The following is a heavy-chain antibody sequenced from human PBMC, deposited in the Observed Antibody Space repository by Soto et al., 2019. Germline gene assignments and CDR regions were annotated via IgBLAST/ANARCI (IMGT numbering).Heavy chain of an antibody. Sequence: EVHVLESGGGLIQPGGSLRLSCAASGFTFSSHGMSWVRQAPGKGLEWVSSVANGESPQYADAVKGRFTISRDESTSTLYLEMNSRRAEDTAKYYWAREARSIKRLTYWFDPWGQGSLVSVSS. J-gene: IGHJ5*02. V-gene: IGHV3-23*01. CDR1: GFTFSSHG. CDR2: VANGESP. D-gene: IGHD2-21*01. CDR3: AREARSIKRLTYWFDP.